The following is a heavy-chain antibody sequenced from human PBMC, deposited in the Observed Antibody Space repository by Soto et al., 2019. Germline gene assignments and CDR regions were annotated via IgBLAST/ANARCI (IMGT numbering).Heavy chain of an antibody. D-gene: IGHD2-15*01. CDR2: IWYDGSNK. J-gene: IGHJ4*02. CDR1: GFTFSSYG. Sequence: GGSLRLSCAASGFTFSSYGMHWVRQAPGKGLEWVAVIWYDGSNKYYADSVKGRFTISRDNSKNTLYLQMNSLRAEDTAVYYCARDREDCSGGSCYRGGCDYWGQGTLVTVSS. V-gene: IGHV3-33*01. CDR3: ARDREDCSGGSCYRGGCDY.